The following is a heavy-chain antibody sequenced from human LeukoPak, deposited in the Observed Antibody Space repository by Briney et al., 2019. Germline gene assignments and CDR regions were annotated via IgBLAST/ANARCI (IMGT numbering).Heavy chain of an antibody. D-gene: IGHD2-15*01. CDR3: ARGYCSGGSCYEQGNDY. V-gene: IGHV4-34*01. Sequence: PSETLSLTCAVYGGSFSGYYWSWIRQPPGKGLEWIAEINHSGSTNYNPSLKSRVTISVDTSKNQFSLKLSSVTAADTAVYYCARGYCSGGSCYEQGNDYWGQGTLVTVSS. CDR2: INHSGST. J-gene: IGHJ4*02. CDR1: GGSFSGYY.